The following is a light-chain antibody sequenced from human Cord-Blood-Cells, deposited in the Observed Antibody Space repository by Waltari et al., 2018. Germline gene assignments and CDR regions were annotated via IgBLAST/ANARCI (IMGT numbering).Light chain of an antibody. V-gene: IGLV2-8*01. Sequence: QSALTQPPSASGSPGQSVTISCTGTSSDVGGYNYVSWYQQHPGKAPKLMIYEVSKRPYGFPDCVSGSKSGNTASLTVSGLQAEEEADYYCSSYAGSNNLVFGGGTKLTVL. J-gene: IGLJ2*01. CDR1: SSDVGGYNY. CDR2: EVS. CDR3: SSYAGSNNLV.